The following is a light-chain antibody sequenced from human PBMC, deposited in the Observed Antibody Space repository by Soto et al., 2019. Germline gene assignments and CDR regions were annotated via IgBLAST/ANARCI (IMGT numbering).Light chain of an antibody. V-gene: IGKV3-15*01. CDR2: GAS. CDR3: QQYNNWPWT. J-gene: IGKJ1*01. CDR1: QSISNS. Sequence: DIVLTQSPATLSLAPWAIYTLSFRASQSISNSLAWYQQKPGQAPRLLIYGASTRATGIPVRFSGSGSGTDFTLTISSLQSEDFAVYYCQQYNNWPWTFGQGTKVDIK.